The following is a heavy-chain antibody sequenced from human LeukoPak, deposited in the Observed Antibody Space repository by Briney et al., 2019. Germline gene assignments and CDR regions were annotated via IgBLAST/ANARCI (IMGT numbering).Heavy chain of an antibody. CDR2: INHSGST. V-gene: IGHV4-34*01. D-gene: IGHD3-3*01. CDR3: ARVRSYDFWSGYYYYYYYMDV. CDR1: GGSFSGYY. J-gene: IGHJ6*03. Sequence: SETLSLTCAVYGGSFSGYYWSWIRQPPGKGLEWIGEINHSGSTNYNPSLKSRVTISVDTSKNQFSLKLSSVTAADTAVYYCARVRSYDFWSGYYYYYYYMDVWGKGTTVTVSS.